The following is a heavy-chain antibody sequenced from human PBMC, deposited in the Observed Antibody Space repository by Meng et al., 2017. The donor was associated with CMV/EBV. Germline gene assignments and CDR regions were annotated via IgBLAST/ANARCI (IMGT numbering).Heavy chain of an antibody. V-gene: IGHV1-18*01. CDR2: ISAYNGNT. CDR1: GYTFTSYG. J-gene: IGHJ3*02. CDR3: ARDSAEKGVSDAFDI. Sequence: ASVKVSCKASGYTFTSYGISWVRQAPGQGLEWMGWISAYNGNTNYAQKLQGRVTMTTDTSTSTAYMELRSLGSDDTAVYYCARDSAEKGVSDAFDIWGQGTMVTVSS.